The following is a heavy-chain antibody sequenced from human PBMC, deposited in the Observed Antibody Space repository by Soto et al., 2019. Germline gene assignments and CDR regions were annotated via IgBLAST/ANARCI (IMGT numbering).Heavy chain of an antibody. J-gene: IGHJ6*02. CDR3: ARTGSIAAAGYYYYGMDV. V-gene: IGHV1-69*06. Sequence: QVQLVQSGAEVKKPGSSVKVSCKASGGTFSSYAISWVRQAPGQGLEWMGGIIPIFGTANYAQKFQGRVTITAVKSTSTAYMELSSLRSEDTAVYYCARTGSIAAAGYYYYGMDVWGQGTTVTVSS. CDR2: IIPIFGTA. D-gene: IGHD6-13*01. CDR1: GGTFSSYA.